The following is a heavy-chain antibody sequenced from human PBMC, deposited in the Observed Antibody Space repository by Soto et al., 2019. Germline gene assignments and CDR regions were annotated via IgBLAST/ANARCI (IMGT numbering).Heavy chain of an antibody. D-gene: IGHD3-22*01. CDR3: ARDYYDSSGYLAPLDY. CDR2: ISSSSSYI. J-gene: IGHJ4*02. V-gene: IGHV3-21*01. CDR1: GFTFSSYS. Sequence: GGSLRLSCAASGFTFSSYSMNWVRQAPGKGLEWVSSISSSSSYIYYADSVKGRFTISRDNAENSLYLQMNSLRAEDTAVYYCARDYYDSSGYLAPLDYWGQGTLVTVSS.